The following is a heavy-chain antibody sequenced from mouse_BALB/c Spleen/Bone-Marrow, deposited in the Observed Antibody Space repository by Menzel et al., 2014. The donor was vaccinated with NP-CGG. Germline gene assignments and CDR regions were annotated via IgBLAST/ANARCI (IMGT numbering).Heavy chain of an antibody. CDR2: INPYYDVT. CDR1: GYTFINYV. CDR3: ARGGDFDY. J-gene: IGHJ2*01. V-gene: IGHV1-14*01. Sequence: EVKLVESGPELVKPGASVKMSCKASGYTFINYVMHWVKQKPGQGLEWIGYINPYYDVTKYNEKFKGKATLTSDKSSSTAGRELSSLAAEDSAVYYCARGGDFDYWGQGTTLTVSS.